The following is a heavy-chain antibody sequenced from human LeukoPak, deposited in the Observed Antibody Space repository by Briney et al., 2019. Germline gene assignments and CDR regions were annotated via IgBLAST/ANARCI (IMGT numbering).Heavy chain of an antibody. CDR2: IDSSSPTI. J-gene: IGHJ5*02. Sequence: GGSLRLSCAASGFTFSDYSMNWVRQAPGKELEWLSYIDSSSPTIYYADSVKGRFTISRDNAKNSLYLQMNSLRAEDTAVYYCARGPPLFDPWGQGTLVTVSS. V-gene: IGHV3-48*01. CDR1: GFTFSDYS. CDR3: ARGPPLFDP.